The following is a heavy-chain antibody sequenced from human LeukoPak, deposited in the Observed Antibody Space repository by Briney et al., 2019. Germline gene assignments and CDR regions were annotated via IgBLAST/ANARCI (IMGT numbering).Heavy chain of an antibody. CDR3: ARKPRGMPFDY. J-gene: IGHJ4*02. CDR2: IYYSGST. D-gene: IGHD3-16*01. Sequence: ASETLSLTCTVSGGSISSGGYYWSWIRQHPGKGLEWIGYIYYSGSTYYNPSLKSRVTISVDTSKNQFSLKLSSVTAADMAVYYCARKPRGMPFDYWGQGTLVTVSS. CDR1: GGSISSGGYY. V-gene: IGHV4-31*03.